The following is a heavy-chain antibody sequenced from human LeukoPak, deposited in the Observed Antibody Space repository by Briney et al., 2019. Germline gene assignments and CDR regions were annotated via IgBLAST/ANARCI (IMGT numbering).Heavy chain of an antibody. CDR1: GGSISSYY. D-gene: IGHD4-11*01. V-gene: IGHV4-59*12. Sequence: SETLSLTCTVSGGSISSYYWSWIRQPPGKGLEWIGYIYYSGSTNYNPSLKSRVSISVDTSKNQFSLKVTSVTAADTAVYYCAREWQYQFDYWGQGSLVTVSS. CDR2: IYYSGST. J-gene: IGHJ4*02. CDR3: AREWQYQFDY.